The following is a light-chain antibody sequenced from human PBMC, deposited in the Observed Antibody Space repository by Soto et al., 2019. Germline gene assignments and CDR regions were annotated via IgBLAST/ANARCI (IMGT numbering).Light chain of an antibody. CDR2: GAS. CDR1: ESVSSN. CDR3: QQYNNWPRT. Sequence: KVMTPSPATLSVSPGERATLSCRASESVSSNLAWYQQKPGQAPRLLIYGASTRATGIPARFSGSGSGTEFTLTISSLQSEDFAVYYCQQYNNWPRTFGQGTKVDIK. J-gene: IGKJ1*01. V-gene: IGKV3-15*01.